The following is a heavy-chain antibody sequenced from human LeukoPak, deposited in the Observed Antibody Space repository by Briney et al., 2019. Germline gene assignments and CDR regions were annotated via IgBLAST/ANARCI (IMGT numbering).Heavy chain of an antibody. CDR3: AREDCSGGSCYPYYDSSGYYSH. D-gene: IGHD3-22*01. CDR1: GGTFCSYT. CDR2: IIPILGIA. Sequence: ASVKVSCKASGGTFCSYTISWVRQAPGQGLEWMGRIIPILGIANYAQKFQGRVTITADKFTSTAYMELSSLRSEDTAVYYCAREDCSGGSCYPYYDSSGYYSHWGQGTLVTV. V-gene: IGHV1-69*04. J-gene: IGHJ4*02.